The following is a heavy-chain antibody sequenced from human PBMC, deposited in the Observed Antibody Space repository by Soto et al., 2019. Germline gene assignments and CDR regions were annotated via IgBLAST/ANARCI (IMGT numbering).Heavy chain of an antibody. Sequence: PXXTLSLTSSVSGGSISSSSYYWGLIRQPPGKGLEWIGSIYYSGSTYYNPSLKSRVTISVDTSKNQFSLKLSSVTAADTAVYYCARRLGGIDAFDIWGQGTMVTVSS. CDR2: IYYSGST. CDR3: ARRLGGIDAFDI. J-gene: IGHJ3*02. V-gene: IGHV4-39*01. D-gene: IGHD1-26*01. CDR1: GGSISSSSYY.